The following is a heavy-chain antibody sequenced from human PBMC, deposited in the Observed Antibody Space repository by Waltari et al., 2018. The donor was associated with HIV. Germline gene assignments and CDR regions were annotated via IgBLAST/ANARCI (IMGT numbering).Heavy chain of an antibody. CDR3: ARETTMPTTNWYFDL. D-gene: IGHD4-17*01. J-gene: IGHJ2*01. Sequence: QVQLQESGPGLVTPSQTLSLTCTVSGDSLNNGRNYWSWIRQPAGKGLEWIGRFFTSGSTNYNYNPSLESRITISLDTSKNQFSLKLTSVTAADTAMYYCARETTMPTTNWYFDLWGRGTLVTVSS. CDR2: FFTSGST. CDR1: GDSLNNGRNY. V-gene: IGHV4-61*02.